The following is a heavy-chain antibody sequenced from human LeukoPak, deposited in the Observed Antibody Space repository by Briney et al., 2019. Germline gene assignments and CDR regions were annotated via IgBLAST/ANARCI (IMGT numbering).Heavy chain of an antibody. CDR2: ISGSAGST. CDR1: GFTFSSYA. Sequence: GGSLRLSCAASGFTFSSYAMSWVRQAPGKGLEWVSAISGSAGSTFYADSVKGRFTISRDNSKNTLYLQMNSLRAEDTAVYYCARDPVGGTRGYSYGYIDYWGQGTLVTVSS. J-gene: IGHJ4*02. D-gene: IGHD5-18*01. V-gene: IGHV3-23*01. CDR3: ARDPVGGTRGYSYGYIDY.